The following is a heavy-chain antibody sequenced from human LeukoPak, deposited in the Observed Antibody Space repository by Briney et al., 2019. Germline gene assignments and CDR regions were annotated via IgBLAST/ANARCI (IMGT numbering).Heavy chain of an antibody. D-gene: IGHD1-20*01. CDR3: ANNWNLDY. Sequence: GGSLRLSCAASGFTFSHYVMSWVRQAPGKGLECVSALSGSGGSTYYADSVKGRFTISRDNSKNTLYLEIDSLRAEDTAVYYCANNWNLDYWGQGTLVTVSS. J-gene: IGHJ4*02. V-gene: IGHV3-23*01. CDR2: LSGSGGST. CDR1: GFTFSHYV.